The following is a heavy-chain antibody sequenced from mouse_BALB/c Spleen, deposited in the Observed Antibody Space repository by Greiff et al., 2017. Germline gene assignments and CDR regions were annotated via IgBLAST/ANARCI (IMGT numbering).Heavy chain of an antibody. CDR1: GYTFTSYW. D-gene: IGHD2-1*01. J-gene: IGHJ3*01. Sequence: QVQLQQSGAELAKPGASVKMSCKASGYTFTSYWMHWVKQRPGQGLEWIGYINPSTGYTEYNQKFKDKATLTADKSSSTAYMQLSSLTSEDSAVYYCAIESGNYPFAYWGQGTLVTVSA. CDR3: AIESGNYPFAY. CDR2: INPSTGYT. V-gene: IGHV1-7*01.